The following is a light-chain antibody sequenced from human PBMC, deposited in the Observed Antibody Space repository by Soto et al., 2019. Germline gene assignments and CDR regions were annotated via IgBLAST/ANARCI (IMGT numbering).Light chain of an antibody. CDR2: GAS. CDR3: QQYNKVPSRT. V-gene: IGKV3-15*01. J-gene: IGKJ4*01. CDR1: QSVNSN. Sequence: EILMTQSPATLSASPGERATLACRASQSVNSNLAWYQQKPGKAPRLLIYGASTRATGIPARFSGSGSGTEVILPISSRQSDDVAVYYCQQYNKVPSRTFGGGTKVEIK.